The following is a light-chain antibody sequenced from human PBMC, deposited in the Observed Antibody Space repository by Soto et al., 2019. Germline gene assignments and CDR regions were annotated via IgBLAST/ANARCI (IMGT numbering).Light chain of an antibody. Sequence: EIVMTQSPATLSVSPGERATLSCRASQSVNSNLAWYRQKPGQAPRLLISDASTRATGVPARFSGSGSGTEFTLTIRSLQSEDSGIYDCQQYNFWPPLTFGGGTKVEIK. CDR3: QQYNFWPPLT. V-gene: IGKV3-15*01. J-gene: IGKJ4*01. CDR1: QSVNSN. CDR2: DAS.